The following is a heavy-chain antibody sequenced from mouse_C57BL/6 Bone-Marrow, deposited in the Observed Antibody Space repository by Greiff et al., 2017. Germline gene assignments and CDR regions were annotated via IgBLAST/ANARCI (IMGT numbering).Heavy chain of an antibody. Sequence: QVQLQQPGAELVRPGTSVKLSCKASGYTFTSYWLHWVKQRPGQGLEWIGVLDPCDGYTNYNEKFKGKATLTVDTSSSTAYMQLSSLTSEDSAVYYCARGESFAYWGQGTLVTVSA. CDR1: GYTFTSYW. V-gene: IGHV1-59*01. J-gene: IGHJ3*01. CDR2: LDPCDGYT. CDR3: ARGESFAY.